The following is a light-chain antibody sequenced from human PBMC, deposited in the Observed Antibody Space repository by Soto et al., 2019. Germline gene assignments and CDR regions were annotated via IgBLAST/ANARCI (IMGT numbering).Light chain of an antibody. CDR2: EVN. CDR3: CSYAGGSAYV. CDR1: SSDVGTYNV. J-gene: IGLJ1*01. Sequence: QSVLTQPASVSRSPGQSITISCTGGSSDVGTYNVVSWYQQHPDKVPKVIIYEVNKRPSGVSNRFSGSKSGNTASLTISGLQAEDEADYYCCSYAGGSAYVFGSGTKVTVL. V-gene: IGLV2-23*02.